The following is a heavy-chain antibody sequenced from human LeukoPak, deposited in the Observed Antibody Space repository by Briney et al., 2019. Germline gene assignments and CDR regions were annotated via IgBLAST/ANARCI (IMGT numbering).Heavy chain of an antibody. J-gene: IGHJ4*02. CDR3: ARLISRGSSWLFDY. CDR1: GYTFTSYG. Sequence: ASVKVSCKASGYTFTSYGISWVRQAPGQGLEWMGWISAYNGNTNYAQKLQGRATMTTDTSTSTAYMELRSLRSDDTAVYYCARLISRGSSWLFDYWGQGTLVTVSS. V-gene: IGHV1-18*01. CDR2: ISAYNGNT. D-gene: IGHD6-13*01.